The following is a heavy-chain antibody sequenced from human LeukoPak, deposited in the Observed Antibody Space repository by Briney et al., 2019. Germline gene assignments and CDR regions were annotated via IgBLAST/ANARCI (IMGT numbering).Heavy chain of an antibody. V-gene: IGHV4-59*04. CDR1: SGSIGSYY. Sequence: PSETLSLTCTVSSGSIGSYYWSWIRQPPGKGLEWIGSFYYSGSTYYNPSLNSRVTMSVDTSKNQFSLKLTSVTAADTAVYYCARSEVAAGPLDYWGQGTLVTVSS. CDR2: FYYSGST. D-gene: IGHD6-13*01. CDR3: ARSEVAAGPLDY. J-gene: IGHJ4*02.